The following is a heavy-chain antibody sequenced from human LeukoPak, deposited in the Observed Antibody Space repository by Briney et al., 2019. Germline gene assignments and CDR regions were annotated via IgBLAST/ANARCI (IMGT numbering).Heavy chain of an antibody. D-gene: IGHD3-16*02. Sequence: GSLRLSCAASGFTFSSYAMSWVRQAPGKGLEWVSAISGSGGSTYYADSVKGRFTISRDNSKNTLYLQMNSLRAEDTAVYYCASFAGDRRIGGPWGQGTLVTVSS. CDR1: GFTFSSYA. CDR2: ISGSGGST. CDR3: ASFAGDRRIGGP. V-gene: IGHV3-23*01. J-gene: IGHJ4*02.